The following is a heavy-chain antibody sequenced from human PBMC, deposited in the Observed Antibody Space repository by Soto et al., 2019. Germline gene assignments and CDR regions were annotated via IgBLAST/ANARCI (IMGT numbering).Heavy chain of an antibody. V-gene: IGHV4-31*03. CDR3: AREGPMVRGVSNWFDP. CDR2: IYYSGST. J-gene: IGHJ5*02. CDR1: GGSISSGGYY. Sequence: QVQLQESGPGLVKPSQTLSLTCTVSGGSISSGGYYWSWIRQHPGKGLEWIGYIYYSGSTSYNPSLKSRVTISVDTSKNQFSLKLSSVTAADTAVYYCAREGPMVRGVSNWFDPWGQGTLVTVSS. D-gene: IGHD3-10*01.